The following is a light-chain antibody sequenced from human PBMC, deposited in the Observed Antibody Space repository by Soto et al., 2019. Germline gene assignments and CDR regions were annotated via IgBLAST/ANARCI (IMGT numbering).Light chain of an antibody. J-gene: IGKJ1*01. CDR1: QSISSTS. CDR3: QQYMWT. CDR2: DAS. V-gene: IGKV3-20*01. Sequence: EIVLPQAPGTLSLSPVARATLSCRASQSISSTSLACYQQKPGQAPRLLIYDASNRATGIPARFSGSGSGTEFTLTISSLQPDDSATYYCQQYMWTFGQGTKVDI.